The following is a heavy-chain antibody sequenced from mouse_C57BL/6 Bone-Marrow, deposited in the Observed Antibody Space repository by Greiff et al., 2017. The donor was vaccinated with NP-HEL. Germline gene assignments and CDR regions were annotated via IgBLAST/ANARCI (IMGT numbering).Heavy chain of an antibody. Sequence: QVQLKQPGAELVRPGTSVKLSCKASGYTFTSYWMHWVKQRPGQGLEWIGVIDPSDSYTNYNQKFKGKATLTVDTSSSTAYMQLSSLTSEDSAVYYCARYDGYYLWGQGTLVTVSA. CDR1: GYTFTSYW. J-gene: IGHJ3*01. CDR3: ARYDGYYL. V-gene: IGHV1-59*01. D-gene: IGHD2-3*01. CDR2: IDPSDSYT.